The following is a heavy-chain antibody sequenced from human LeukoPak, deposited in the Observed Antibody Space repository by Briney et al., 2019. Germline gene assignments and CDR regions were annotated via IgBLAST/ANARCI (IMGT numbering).Heavy chain of an antibody. J-gene: IGHJ6*04. D-gene: IGHD3-10*02. V-gene: IGHV3-48*03. Sequence: GGSLRLSCAASGFTFSSYDMHWVRQAPGKGLEWVSYISSSGSTIYYADSVKGRFTISRDNAKNSLYLQMNSLRAEDTAVYYCAELGITMIGGVWGKGTTVTISS. CDR2: ISSSGSTI. CDR3: AELGITMIGGV. CDR1: GFTFSSYD.